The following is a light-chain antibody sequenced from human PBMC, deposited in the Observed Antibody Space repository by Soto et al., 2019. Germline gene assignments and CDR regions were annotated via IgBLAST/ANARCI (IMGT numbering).Light chain of an antibody. CDR1: STVDSIY. Sequence: ETVLTQSPGTLSLSPGERASLSCRASSTVDSIYLAWYQQKPGQAPRLLIYGASNRATGIPDRFSGSGSGTDFTLTISRLEPEDFAAYYCQKYNSAPLTFGGGTKVDIK. CDR2: GAS. V-gene: IGKV3-20*01. CDR3: QKYNSAPLT. J-gene: IGKJ4*01.